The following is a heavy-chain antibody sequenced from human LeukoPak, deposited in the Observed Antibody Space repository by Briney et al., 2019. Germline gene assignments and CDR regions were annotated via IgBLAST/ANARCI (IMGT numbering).Heavy chain of an antibody. CDR3: ARVMEAPGIAVAGIDY. J-gene: IGHJ4*02. CDR2: INWNGGST. V-gene: IGHV3-20*04. CDR1: GFTFDDYG. Sequence: PGGSLRLSCEASGFTFDDYGMSWVRQAPGKGLEWVSSINWNGGSTGYADSVKGRFTISRDNAKNSLYLQMNSLRAEDTAVYYCARVMEAPGIAVAGIDYWGQGTLVTVSS. D-gene: IGHD6-19*01.